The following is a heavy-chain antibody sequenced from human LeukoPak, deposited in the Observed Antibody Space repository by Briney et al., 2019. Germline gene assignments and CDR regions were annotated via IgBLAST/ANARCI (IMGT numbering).Heavy chain of an antibody. V-gene: IGHV3-21*01. D-gene: IGHD2-21*02. CDR2: ISSSSSYI. Sequence: GGSLRLSCAASGFTFSSYSMNWVRQAPGKGLEWVSSISSSSSYIYYADSVKGRFTISRDNAKNSLYLQMNSLRAEDTAVYYCARDASVVVTANFDCWGQGTLVTVSS. J-gene: IGHJ4*02. CDR3: ARDASVVVTANFDC. CDR1: GFTFSSYS.